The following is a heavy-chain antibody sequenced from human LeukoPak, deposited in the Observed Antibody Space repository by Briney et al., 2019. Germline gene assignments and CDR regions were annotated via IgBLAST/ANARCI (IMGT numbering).Heavy chain of an antibody. J-gene: IGHJ3*02. CDR3: ARRREGGSDAFDI. V-gene: IGHV4-61*08. D-gene: IGHD1-26*01. CDR1: GGSISSGDYY. Sequence: SETLSLTCTVSGGSISSGDYYWSWIRQPPGKGLEWIGYIYYSGSTNYNPSLKSRVTISVDTSKNQFSLKLSSVTAADTAVYYCARRREGGSDAFDIWGQGTMVTVSS. CDR2: IYYSGST.